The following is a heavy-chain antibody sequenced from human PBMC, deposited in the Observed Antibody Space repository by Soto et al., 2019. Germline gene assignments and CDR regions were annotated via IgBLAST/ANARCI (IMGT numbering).Heavy chain of an antibody. CDR1: GGSFSGYY. J-gene: IGHJ4*02. CDR3: ARSGSSSWEKYYFDY. D-gene: IGHD6-13*01. V-gene: IGHV4-34*01. CDR2: INHSGST. Sequence: SETLSLTCAVYGGSFSGYYWSWIRQPPGKGLEWIGEINHSGSTNYNPSLKSRVTISVDTSKNQFSLKLSSVTAADTAVYYCARSGSSSWEKYYFDYWGQGTLVTVSS.